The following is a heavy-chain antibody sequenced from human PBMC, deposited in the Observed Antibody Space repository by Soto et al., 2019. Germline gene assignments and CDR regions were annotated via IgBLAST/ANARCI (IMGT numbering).Heavy chain of an antibody. CDR2: INHSGST. J-gene: IGHJ5*02. D-gene: IGHD6-13*01. V-gene: IGHV4-34*01. Sequence: SETLSLTCAVYGGSFSGYYWSWIRQPPGKGLEWIGEINHSGSTNYNPSLKSRVTISVDTSKNQFSLKLSSVTAADTAVYYCARVGGIAAAGTIDPWGQGTLVTVSS. CDR3: ARVGGIAAAGTIDP. CDR1: GGSFSGYY.